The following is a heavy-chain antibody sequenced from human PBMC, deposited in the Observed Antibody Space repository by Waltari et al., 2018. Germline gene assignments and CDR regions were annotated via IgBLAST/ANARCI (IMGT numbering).Heavy chain of an antibody. CDR1: GLTFGGHN. V-gene: IGHV3-48*03. CDR3: ARIIQNQRYMDV. CDR2: ISPTGYDK. D-gene: IGHD5-18*01. Sequence: GGHLVPPGGSLKLPCGGPGLTFGGHNINWVRQTPEKGLDWISHISPTGYDKLYAASVRGRFTISRDNAKNSLYLQMNSLRVVDTAEYYCARIIQNQRYMDVWGQGTTVSVSS. J-gene: IGHJ6*02.